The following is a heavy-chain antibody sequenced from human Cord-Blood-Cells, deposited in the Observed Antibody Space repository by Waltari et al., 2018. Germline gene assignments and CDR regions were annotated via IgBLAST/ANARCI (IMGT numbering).Heavy chain of an antibody. V-gene: IGHV4-34*01. CDR3: ARRRYFDWLLFDY. CDR2: INHSRST. J-gene: IGHJ4*02. CDR1: GGSFSGYY. Sequence: QVQLQQWGAGLLKPSETLSLTCAVYGGSFSGYYWCWIRQPPGKGLEGIGEINHSRSTNYNPSLKSRVTISVDTSKNQFSLKLSSVTAADTAVYYCARRRYFDWLLFDYWGQGTLVTVSS. D-gene: IGHD3-9*01.